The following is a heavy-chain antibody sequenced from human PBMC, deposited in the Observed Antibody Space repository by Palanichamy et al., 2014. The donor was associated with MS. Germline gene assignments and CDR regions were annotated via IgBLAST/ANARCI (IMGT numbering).Heavy chain of an antibody. J-gene: IGHJ4*02. CDR1: GDSISSSSYY. D-gene: IGHD2-8*01. CDR2: IYYSGST. Sequence: GHGLVKPSETLSLTCTVSGDSISSSSYYWGWIRQPQEGLEWIGSIYYSGSTYYNPSLKSRVTISVDTSKNQXSLKLNSVTAADTAVYYCARHLYCTNGVCYLYYFDYWGQGTLVTVSS. V-gene: IGHV4-39*01. CDR3: ARHLYCTNGVCYLYYFDY.